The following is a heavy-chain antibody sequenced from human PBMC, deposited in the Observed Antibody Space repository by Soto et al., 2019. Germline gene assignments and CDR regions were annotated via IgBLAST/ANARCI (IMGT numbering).Heavy chain of an antibody. D-gene: IGHD6-19*01. CDR1: GGTFSSHG. Sequence: QVQLVQSGAEVKKPGSSVKVSCKASGGTFSSHGISWVRQAPGQGLEWMGGIIPIFHTPKYAQKFQGRVTIXAXESASTAYMELSSLRSEDTAVYYCARSSGWPYYFDFWGQGTLVTVSS. CDR2: IIPIFHTP. V-gene: IGHV1-69*12. J-gene: IGHJ4*02. CDR3: ARSSGWPYYFDF.